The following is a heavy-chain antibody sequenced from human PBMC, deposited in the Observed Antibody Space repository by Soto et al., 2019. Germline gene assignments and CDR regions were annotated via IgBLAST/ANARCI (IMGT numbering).Heavy chain of an antibody. V-gene: IGHV1-18*04. CDR3: AKDPSNTSGNRIWFDP. J-gene: IGHJ5*02. Sequence: QGQMVQSGGEVRTPGASVKVSCKTSGYTFRSHGITWVRQAPGQGLEWMGWISCYNGDTNYAQKFRDRVTLTRDTPTSTAYMELRSLRFDDTAVYYCAKDPSNTSGNRIWFDPWGQGTLVTVSS. CDR2: ISCYNGDT. CDR1: GYTFRSHG. D-gene: IGHD1-26*01.